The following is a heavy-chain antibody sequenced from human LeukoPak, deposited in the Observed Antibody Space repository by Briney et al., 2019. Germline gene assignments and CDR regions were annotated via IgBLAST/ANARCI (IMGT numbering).Heavy chain of an antibody. CDR3: AAGSESYDSRGYSYYFDY. CDR1: GDSISSYY. D-gene: IGHD3-22*01. Sequence: SETLSLTCSVSGDSISSYYWTWIRQPPGKGLEWIGYIYYSGSTNYNPSLKSRVTISVDTSKNQFSLKLSSVTAADTAVYYCAAGSESYDSRGYSYYFDYWGQGTLVTVSS. CDR2: IYYSGST. V-gene: IGHV4-59*01. J-gene: IGHJ4*02.